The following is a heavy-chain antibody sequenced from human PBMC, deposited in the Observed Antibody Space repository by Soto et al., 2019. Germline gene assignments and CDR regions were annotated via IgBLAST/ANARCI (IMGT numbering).Heavy chain of an antibody. Sequence: WETLSLTCAVSGFSINSGYYWGLIWEPPGKGLEWIANIFNNGYTYYNPSLKSRVTISVDTSRNQFSVKLNSVTAADTAVYYCATMVSREGYNSFLYWGQGALVTV. D-gene: IGHD5-12*01. V-gene: IGHV4-38-2*01. CDR2: IFNNGYT. CDR1: GFSINSGYY. J-gene: IGHJ4*02. CDR3: ATMVSREGYNSFLY.